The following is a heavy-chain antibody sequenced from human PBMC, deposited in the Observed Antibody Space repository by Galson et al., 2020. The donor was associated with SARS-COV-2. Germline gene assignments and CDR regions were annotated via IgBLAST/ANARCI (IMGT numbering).Heavy chain of an antibody. CDR2: IFQSGHT. J-gene: IGHJ6*03. CDR3: ARSPPSYYYYYYYMDV. Sequence: SETLSLTCTVSGGSISNGDYSWIWIRQPQGKGLEWIGYIFQSGHTFYNPSLESRVTMSLDRSKNQFALKLTSVTAADTAVYFCARSPPSYYYYYYYMDVWGMGTTVTVSS. CDR1: GGSISNGDYS. V-gene: IGHV4-30-2*01.